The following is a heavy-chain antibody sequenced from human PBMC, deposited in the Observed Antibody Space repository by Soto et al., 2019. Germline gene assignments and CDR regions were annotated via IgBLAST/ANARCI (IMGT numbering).Heavy chain of an antibody. CDR1: GYSFTSYW. Sequence: GESLKISCKGSGYSFTSYWIGWVRQMPGKGLEWMGIIYPGDSDTRYSPSFQGQVTISADKSISTAYLQWSSLKASDTAMYYCARHAFPGYDRRAAFDIWGQGTMVTVSS. CDR2: IYPGDSDT. J-gene: IGHJ3*02. D-gene: IGHD5-12*01. V-gene: IGHV5-51*01. CDR3: ARHAFPGYDRRAAFDI.